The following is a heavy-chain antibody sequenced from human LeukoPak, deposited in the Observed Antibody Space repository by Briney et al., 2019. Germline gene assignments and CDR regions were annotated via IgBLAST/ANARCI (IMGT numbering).Heavy chain of an antibody. V-gene: IGHV5-51*01. Sequence: GESLKISCKGSGYGFPTYWIGWVRQMPGKGLEWMGMIFPDDSDIRYSPALQGQVTISADKSISTAYLQWSSLKASDTAMYYCARLTSSWSFDYWGQGTLVTVSS. CDR3: ARLTSSWSFDY. CDR2: IFPDDSDI. D-gene: IGHD6-13*01. J-gene: IGHJ4*02. CDR1: GYGFPTYW.